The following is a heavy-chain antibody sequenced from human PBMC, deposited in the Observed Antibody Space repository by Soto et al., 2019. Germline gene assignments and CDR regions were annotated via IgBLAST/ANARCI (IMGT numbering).Heavy chain of an antibody. D-gene: IGHD3-22*01. Sequence: PGGSLRLSCAASGFTFSSYAMSWVRQAPGKGLEWVSAISGSGGSTYYADSVKGRFTISRDNSKNTLYLQMNSLRAEDTAVYYCAKAINYYDSSGYPPQGPEYYYYGMDVWGQGTTVTAP. CDR2: ISGSGGST. J-gene: IGHJ6*02. CDR1: GFTFSSYA. V-gene: IGHV3-23*01. CDR3: AKAINYYDSSGYPPQGPEYYYYGMDV.